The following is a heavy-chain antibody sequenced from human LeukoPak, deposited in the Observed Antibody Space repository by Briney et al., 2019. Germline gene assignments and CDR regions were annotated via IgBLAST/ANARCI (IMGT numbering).Heavy chain of an antibody. CDR2: INHSGST. J-gene: IGHJ4*02. CDR1: GGSFSGYY. V-gene: IGHV4-34*01. Sequence: SETLSLTCAVYGGSFSGYYWSWIRQPPGKGLEWIGEINHSGSTNYNPSLKSRVTISVDTSKNQFSLKLSSVTAADTAVYYCASPPTNWGSHYWGQGTLVTVSS. CDR3: ASPPTNWGSHY. D-gene: IGHD7-27*01.